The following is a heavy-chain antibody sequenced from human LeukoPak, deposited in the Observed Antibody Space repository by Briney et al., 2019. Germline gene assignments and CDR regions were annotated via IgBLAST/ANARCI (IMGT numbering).Heavy chain of an antibody. J-gene: IGHJ4*02. CDR1: GFPFTSYY. D-gene: IGHD2-8*01. V-gene: IGHV1-46*01. CDR2: INPHDATT. CDR3: ARDLISPDY. Sequence: GASVKVSCKASGFPFTSYYIHWVRQAPGQGLEWVGAINPHDATTTYAQRFQGRVTMTRDTSTTTVYMELSSLRSEDTAVYYCARDLISPDYWGQGTLVTVSS.